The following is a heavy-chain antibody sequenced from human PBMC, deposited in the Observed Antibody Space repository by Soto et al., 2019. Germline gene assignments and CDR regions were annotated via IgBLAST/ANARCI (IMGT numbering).Heavy chain of an antibody. CDR3: TRGFYCSSTSCSYYGMDV. V-gene: IGHV4-39*01. CDR2: IYYSGST. Sequence: PSETLSLTCTVSGGSISSSSYYWGWIRQPPGKGLEWIGSIYYSGSTYYNPSLKSRVTISVDTSKNQFSLKLSSVSAADTAVYYCTRGFYCSSTSCSYYGMDVWGQGNTVT. D-gene: IGHD2-2*01. J-gene: IGHJ6*02. CDR1: GGSISSSSYY.